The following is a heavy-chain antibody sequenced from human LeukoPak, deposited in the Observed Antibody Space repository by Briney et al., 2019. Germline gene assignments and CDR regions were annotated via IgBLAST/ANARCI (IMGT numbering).Heavy chain of an antibody. CDR3: AGSMVPTYYYYYYGMDV. CDR1: RGSISTYF. D-gene: IGHD2/OR15-2a*01. J-gene: IGHJ6*02. CDR2: VHYSGST. Sequence: SETLSLTCTVSRGSISTYFWSRIRQPPGKGLEWIAYVHYSGSTNYNPSLKSRVTISVDTSKNQFSLKLSSVTAADTAVYYCAGSMVPTYYYYYYGMDVWGQGTTVTVSS. V-gene: IGHV4-59*08.